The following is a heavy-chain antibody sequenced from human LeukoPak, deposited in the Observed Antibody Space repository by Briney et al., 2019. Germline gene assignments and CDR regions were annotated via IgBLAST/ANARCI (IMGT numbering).Heavy chain of an antibody. D-gene: IGHD3-10*01. CDR2: IYYSGST. CDR1: GGSISSNDYY. J-gene: IGHJ4*02. V-gene: IGHV4-39*01. Sequence: SETLSLTCTVSGGSISSNDYYWGWIRQPPGKGLEWIGNIYYSGSTYYNPSLKSRVTISVDTSKNQFSLKLSSVTAADTAVYFCAGRAKYGLGSFFDYWGQGTLVTVSS. CDR3: AGRAKYGLGSFFDY.